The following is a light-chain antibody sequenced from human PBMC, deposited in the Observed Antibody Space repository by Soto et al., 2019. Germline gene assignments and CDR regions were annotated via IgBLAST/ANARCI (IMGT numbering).Light chain of an antibody. V-gene: IGKV1-17*01. CDR3: LQYNDLPPT. J-gene: IGKJ1*01. CDR1: QEIRDD. Sequence: QMNQSPFSLAASGGDKVTITCRASQEIRDDFAWYQQKPGKAPKRLIYGISNLQSGVPSRFSGSGSGTEFTLLITSLQPEDFATYFCLQYNDLPPTFGLGTSVAVK. CDR2: GIS.